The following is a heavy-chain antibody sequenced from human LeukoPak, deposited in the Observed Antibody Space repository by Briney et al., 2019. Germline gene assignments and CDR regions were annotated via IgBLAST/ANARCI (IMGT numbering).Heavy chain of an antibody. CDR3: ARLKVADSESFDL. V-gene: IGHV4-59*08. Sequence: SETLSLTCTVSGGSLDSHFWSWIRQPPGKGLEWIGNIFFSGSTNNNPSLESRLTISQDSSKNQVSLKLASATAADTAIYYCARLKVADSESFDLWGHGTLVTVSS. J-gene: IGHJ3*01. CDR2: IFFSGST. CDR1: GGSLDSHF.